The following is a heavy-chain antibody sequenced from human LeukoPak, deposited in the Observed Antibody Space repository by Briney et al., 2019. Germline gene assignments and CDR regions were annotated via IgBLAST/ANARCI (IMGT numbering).Heavy chain of an antibody. Sequence: ASVKVSCKASGYTFTSYGISWVQQAPGRGLEWMGWISAYNGNTNYAQKLQGRVTMTTDTSTSTAYMELRSLRSDDTAVYYCARDREAGYFDWFAVSWFDPWGQGTLVTVSS. D-gene: IGHD3-9*01. CDR2: ISAYNGNT. J-gene: IGHJ5*02. CDR1: GYTFTSYG. V-gene: IGHV1-18*01. CDR3: ARDREAGYFDWFAVSWFDP.